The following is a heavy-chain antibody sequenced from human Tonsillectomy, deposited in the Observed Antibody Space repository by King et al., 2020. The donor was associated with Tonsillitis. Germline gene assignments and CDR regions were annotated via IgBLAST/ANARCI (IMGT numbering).Heavy chain of an antibody. V-gene: IGHV3-21*01. Sequence: VQLVESGGGLVKPGGSLRLSCAASGFTFSTYSMNWVRQAPGKGLEWVSSISSASNYIYYADSVQGRFTISRDNAKDSLYLQMNSLRAEDTAVYYCARGDTSGYYYCDYWGQGTLVTVSS. D-gene: IGHD3-22*01. CDR2: ISSASNYI. CDR3: ARGDTSGYYYCDY. CDR1: GFTFSTYS. J-gene: IGHJ4*02.